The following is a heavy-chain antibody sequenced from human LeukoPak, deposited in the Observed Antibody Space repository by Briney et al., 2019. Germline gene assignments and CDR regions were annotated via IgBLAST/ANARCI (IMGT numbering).Heavy chain of an antibody. CDR2: IYYSGST. CDR1: GGSISTYY. D-gene: IGHD3-3*01. Sequence: SETLSLTCTVSGGSISTYYWSWIRQPPGKGLEWIGSIYYSGSTYYNPSLKSRVTISVDTSKNQFSLKLSSVTAADTAVYYCARKKGSGLHPGPDAFDIWGQGTMVTVSS. V-gene: IGHV4-59*12. J-gene: IGHJ3*02. CDR3: ARKKGSGLHPGPDAFDI.